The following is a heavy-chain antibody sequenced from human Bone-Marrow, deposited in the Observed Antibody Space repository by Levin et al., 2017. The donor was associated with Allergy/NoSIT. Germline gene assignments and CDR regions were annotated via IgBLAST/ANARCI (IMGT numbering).Heavy chain of an antibody. CDR3: GRHAAIHDYGGEKNRGAMDV. Sequence: PSETLSLTCTVSGASISTNNYYWGWFRQPPGKGLEWIGSIYYSESTYYTPSLKSRVTISVDTSKNQFSLTVRSVTAADTAGDDCGRHAAIHDYGGEKNRGAMDVWGQGTTVTVSS. CDR1: GASISTNNYY. J-gene: IGHJ6*02. CDR2: IYYSEST. D-gene: IGHD4-23*01. V-gene: IGHV4-39*01.